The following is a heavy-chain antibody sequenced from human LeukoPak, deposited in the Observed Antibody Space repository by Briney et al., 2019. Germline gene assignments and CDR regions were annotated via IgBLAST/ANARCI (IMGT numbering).Heavy chain of an antibody. J-gene: IGHJ4*02. Sequence: SETLSLTCTVSGGPINNYYWSWIRQPPGKGLEWIGYVYYSGSTNYKPSLKSRVTISVDTSKNQFSLRLSSVTAADTAVYYCARHMSVYCGGDCYFDYWGQGTLVTVSS. CDR2: VYYSGST. D-gene: IGHD2-21*02. CDR3: ARHMSVYCGGDCYFDY. V-gene: IGHV4-59*08. CDR1: GGPINNYY.